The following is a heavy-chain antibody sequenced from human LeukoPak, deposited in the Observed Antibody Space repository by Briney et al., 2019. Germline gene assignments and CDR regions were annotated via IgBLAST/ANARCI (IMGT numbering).Heavy chain of an antibody. CDR2: CSSVSSYK. CDR1: GFIFGDYD. D-gene: IGHD6-19*01. CDR3: AKSIPAIAVAVSTRQ. V-gene: IGHV3-NL1*01. J-gene: IGHJ4*02. Sequence: PGGSLRLSCAASGFIFGDYDMNWVRQAPGQGLEWVGLCSSVSSYKYYGDSVKGRFTISRDNSKNTLYLQMNSLRAEDTAVYYCAKSIPAIAVAVSTRQWGQGTLVTVSS.